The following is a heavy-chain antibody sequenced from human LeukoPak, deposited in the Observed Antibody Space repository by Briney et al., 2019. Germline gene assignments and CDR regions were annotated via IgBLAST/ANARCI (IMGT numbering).Heavy chain of an antibody. V-gene: IGHV5-51*01. CDR1: GYSFTSYW. Sequence: LGESLKISCKGSGYSFTSYWIGWVRQMPGKGLEWMGIIYPGDSDTRYSPSFQGQVTISADKSINTAYLQWSSLKATDTGIYYCARQYGRPFDYWGQGTLVTVSS. J-gene: IGHJ4*02. CDR2: IYPGDSDT. CDR3: ARQYGRPFDY. D-gene: IGHD4-17*01.